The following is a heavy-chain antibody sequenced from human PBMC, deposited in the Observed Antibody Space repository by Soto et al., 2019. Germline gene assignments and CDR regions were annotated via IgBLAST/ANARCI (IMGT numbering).Heavy chain of an antibody. D-gene: IGHD4-17*01. CDR2: MSATDGRS. V-gene: IGHV3-23*01. Sequence: EVQLLESGGGLVQPGGSLRLSCAASGFIFNSFAMTWVRQAPGKGLEWVSSMSATDGRSYYADSVKGRCTISRDDSKSALYLQMNSVRVEDTAVYHCAKDPNGDYVGGFDFWGQGTMVTV. CDR3: AKDPNGDYVGGFDF. CDR1: GFIFNSFA. J-gene: IGHJ3*01.